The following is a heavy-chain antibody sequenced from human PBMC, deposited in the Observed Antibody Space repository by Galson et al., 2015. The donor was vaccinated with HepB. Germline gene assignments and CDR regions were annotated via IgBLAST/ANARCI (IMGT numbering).Heavy chain of an antibody. CDR1: GGSFSGYY. J-gene: IGHJ4*02. Sequence: LSLTCAVYGGSFSGYYWSWIRQPPGKGLEWIGEINDSGRTNYTPSLKSRVTISVDTSKNQFSLKLSSVTAADTAVYYCARRVLETTMIVVVITAGVHYFDYWGQGTLVTVSS. CDR2: INDSGRT. D-gene: IGHD3-22*01. CDR3: ARRVLETTMIVVVITAGVHYFDY. V-gene: IGHV4-34*01.